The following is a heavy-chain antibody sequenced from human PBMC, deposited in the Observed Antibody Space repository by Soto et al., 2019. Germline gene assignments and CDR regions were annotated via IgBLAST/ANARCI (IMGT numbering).Heavy chain of an antibody. CDR1: GDSISRYY. J-gene: IGHJ4*02. CDR2: IYIGGDT. Sequence: SETLSLTCSVSGDSISRYYLSWMRQSPGKGLEWIGRIYIGGDTNYNPSLKSRVTMSMDTSKNQLSLKLSSVTAADTAVYYCAREYTETVDGPTPYYFDYWGQGTPVTVSS. D-gene: IGHD6-19*01. CDR3: AREYTETVDGPTPYYFDY. V-gene: IGHV4-4*07.